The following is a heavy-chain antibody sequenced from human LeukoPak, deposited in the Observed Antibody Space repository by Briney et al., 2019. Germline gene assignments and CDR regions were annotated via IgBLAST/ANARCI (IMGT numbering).Heavy chain of an antibody. CDR3: ARRRIARNPRDTFGGVIVLDY. J-gene: IGHJ4*02. CDR2: IKQDGSEK. Sequence: GGSLRLSCAASGFTFSSYWMSWVRQAPGKGLEWVANIKQDGSEKYYVDSVKGRFTISRDNAKNSLYLQMNSLRAEDTAVYYCARRRIARNPRDTFGGVIVLDYWGQGTLVTVSS. D-gene: IGHD3-16*02. V-gene: IGHV3-7*01. CDR1: GFTFSSYW.